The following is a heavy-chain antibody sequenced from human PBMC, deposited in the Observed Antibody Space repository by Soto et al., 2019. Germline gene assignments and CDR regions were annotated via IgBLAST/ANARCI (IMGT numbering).Heavy chain of an antibody. J-gene: IGHJ6*02. V-gene: IGHV4-30-4*01. CDR3: ARWCITMVRGAPAYGMDV. CDR2: IYYSGST. D-gene: IGHD3-10*01. CDR1: GGSISSGDYY. Sequence: PSETLSLTCTVSGGSISSGDYYWSWIRQPPGKGLEWIGYIYYSGSTYYNPSLKSRVTISVDTSKNQFSLKLSSVTAADTAVYYCARWCITMVRGAPAYGMDVWGQGTTVTVSS.